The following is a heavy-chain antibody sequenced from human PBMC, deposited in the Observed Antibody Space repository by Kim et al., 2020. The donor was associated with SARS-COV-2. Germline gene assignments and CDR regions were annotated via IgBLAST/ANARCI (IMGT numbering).Heavy chain of an antibody. Sequence: ASVKVSCKASGYTFTSYDINWVRQATGQGLEWMGWMNPNSGNTGYAQKFQGRVTMTRNTSISTAYMELSSLRSEDTAVYYCARAQGNTAMVIGDNWFDPWGQGTLVTVSS. CDR1: GYTFTSYD. CDR2: MNPNSGNT. CDR3: ARAQGNTAMVIGDNWFDP. J-gene: IGHJ5*02. D-gene: IGHD5-18*01. V-gene: IGHV1-8*01.